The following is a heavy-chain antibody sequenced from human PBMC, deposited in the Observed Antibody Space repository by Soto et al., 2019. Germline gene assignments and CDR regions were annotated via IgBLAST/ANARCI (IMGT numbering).Heavy chain of an antibody. J-gene: IGHJ6*01. CDR3: ARHLMSSASSSYYYGRDG. CDR2: IYPGDSDT. V-gene: IGHV5-51*01. CDR1: GYSFTSYW. D-gene: IGHD6-6*01. Sequence: GESLKISCKGSGYSFTSYWIGWVRQMPGKGLEWMGIIYPGDSDTRYSPSFQGQVTISADKSISTAYLQWSSLKASDTAMYYCARHLMSSASSSYYYGRDGWGRGTTVAVSS.